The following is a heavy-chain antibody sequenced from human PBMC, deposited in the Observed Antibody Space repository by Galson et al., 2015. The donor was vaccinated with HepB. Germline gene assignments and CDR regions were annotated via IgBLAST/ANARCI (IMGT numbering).Heavy chain of an antibody. CDR1: GFTFSSST. CDR3: ANSLYYYGSGSQEDAFEI. V-gene: IGHV3-53*01. CDR2: IYSGGST. J-gene: IGHJ3*02. Sequence: SLRLSCAASGFTFSSSTINWVRQAPGKGLEWVSVIYSGGSTYSAAPVKGRFTISRDNSKNTVYLHMNSLRAEDTAVYYCANSLYYYGSGSQEDAFEIWGQGTMVTVSS. D-gene: IGHD3-10*01.